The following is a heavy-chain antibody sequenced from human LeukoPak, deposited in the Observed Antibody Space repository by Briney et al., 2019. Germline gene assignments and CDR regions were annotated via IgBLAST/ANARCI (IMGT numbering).Heavy chain of an antibody. CDR1: VYTFTGYY. J-gene: IGHJ5*02. Sequence: GASVNVSYKASVYTFTGYYMHWVRQAPGQGLEWMGWINPNSGGTNYAQKFQGRVTMTRDTSISTAYMELSRLRSDDTAVYYCARMGYSSGYNWFDPWGQGTLVTVSS. V-gene: IGHV1-2*02. D-gene: IGHD6-19*01. CDR2: INPNSGGT. CDR3: ARMGYSSGYNWFDP.